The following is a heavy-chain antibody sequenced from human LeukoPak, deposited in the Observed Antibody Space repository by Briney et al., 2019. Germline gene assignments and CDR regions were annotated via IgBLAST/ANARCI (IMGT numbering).Heavy chain of an antibody. V-gene: IGHV4-59*12. Sequence: SETLSLTCTVSGGSISSYYWSWIRQPPGKGLEWIGYIYYSGSTNYNPSLKSRVTITVDTSKNQFSLKLSSVTAADTAVYYCARGVNDYGDAFDYWGQGTLVTVSS. CDR1: GGSISSYY. CDR2: IYYSGST. CDR3: ARGVNDYGDAFDY. J-gene: IGHJ4*02. D-gene: IGHD4-17*01.